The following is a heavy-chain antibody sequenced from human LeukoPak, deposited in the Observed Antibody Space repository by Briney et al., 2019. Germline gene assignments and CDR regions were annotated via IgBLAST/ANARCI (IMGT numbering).Heavy chain of an antibody. Sequence: PGGSLRLSCSASGITFSSHAMHWVRRAPGKGLEWVSAISGSGGSTYYADSVKGRFTISRDNSKNTLYLQMNSLRAEDTAVYYCAKDLGPHRLAAAGDDAFDIWGQGTMVTVSS. D-gene: IGHD6-13*01. CDR3: AKDLGPHRLAAAGDDAFDI. V-gene: IGHV3-23*01. J-gene: IGHJ3*02. CDR2: ISGSGGST. CDR1: GITFSSHA.